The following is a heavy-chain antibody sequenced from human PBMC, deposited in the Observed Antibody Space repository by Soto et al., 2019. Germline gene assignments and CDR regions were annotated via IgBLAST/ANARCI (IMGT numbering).Heavy chain of an antibody. CDR3: ASYDFWSGYPLN. Sequence: GGSLRLSCAASGFTFSSYSMNWVRQAPGKGLEWVSYISSSGSTIYYADSVKGRFTISRDNAKNSLYLQMNSLRAEDTAVYYCASYDFWSGYPLNWGQGTLVTVSS. V-gene: IGHV3-48*04. CDR1: GFTFSSYS. CDR2: ISSSGSTI. D-gene: IGHD3-3*01. J-gene: IGHJ4*02.